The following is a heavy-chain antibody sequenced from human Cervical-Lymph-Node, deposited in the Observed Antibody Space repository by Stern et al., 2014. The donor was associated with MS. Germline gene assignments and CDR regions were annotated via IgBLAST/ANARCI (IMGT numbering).Heavy chain of an antibody. V-gene: IGHV3-30-3*01. CDR1: EFTFNEHS. D-gene: IGHD2-21*01. CDR2: ISYDGGND. CDR3: TASASCGGDCYSGAFDY. J-gene: IGHJ4*02. Sequence: QMQLVQSGGGVVQPGRSLRLSCAASEFTFNEHSMHWVRQTPGKGLAWVAIISYDGGNDYYAGSVKGRFTISRDNSKNTLYLQMNTLRAEDTAVYYCTASASCGGDCYSGAFDYWGQGTLVTVSS.